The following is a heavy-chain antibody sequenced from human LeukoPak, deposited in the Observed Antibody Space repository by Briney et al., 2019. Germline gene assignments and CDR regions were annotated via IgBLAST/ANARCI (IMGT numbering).Heavy chain of an antibody. V-gene: IGHV3-48*02. Sequence: GGSLRLSCAASGFTFSSYSMNWVRQAPGKGLEWVSYISSSSGSIYYADSVKGRFTISRDNAKNSLYLQMNSLRDDDTAVYYCARDAYSSGLYEMGYWGQGTLVTVSS. CDR1: GFTFSSYS. D-gene: IGHD6-19*01. CDR2: ISSSSGSI. CDR3: ARDAYSSGLYEMGY. J-gene: IGHJ4*02.